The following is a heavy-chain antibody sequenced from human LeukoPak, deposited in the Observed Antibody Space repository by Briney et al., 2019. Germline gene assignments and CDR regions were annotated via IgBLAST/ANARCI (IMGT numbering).Heavy chain of an antibody. D-gene: IGHD5-24*01. Sequence: GGSLRLSCAVSGITFSNYAMTWVRQAPGKGLEWVSAISGSGGSTSYADSVKGRFTISRDNSKNTLYLQMNSLRAEDTALYYCAKDETTTTPYYYMDVWGKGTTVTVSS. CDR2: ISGSGGST. J-gene: IGHJ6*03. V-gene: IGHV3-23*01. CDR1: GITFSNYA. CDR3: AKDETTTTPYYYMDV.